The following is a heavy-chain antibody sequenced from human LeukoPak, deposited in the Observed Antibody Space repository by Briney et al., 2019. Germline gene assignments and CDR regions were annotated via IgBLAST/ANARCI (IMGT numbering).Heavy chain of an antibody. V-gene: IGHV1-18*01. Sequence: ASVKVSCKASGYTFTSYGISWVRQAPGQGLEWMGWISAYNGNTNYAQKLQGRVTMTTDTSTSTAYMELRSLRSDDTAVYYCARASAHGSGKEYYFDYWGQGTLVTVSS. CDR2: ISAYNGNT. CDR1: GYTFTSYG. D-gene: IGHD3-10*01. CDR3: ARASAHGSGKEYYFDY. J-gene: IGHJ4*02.